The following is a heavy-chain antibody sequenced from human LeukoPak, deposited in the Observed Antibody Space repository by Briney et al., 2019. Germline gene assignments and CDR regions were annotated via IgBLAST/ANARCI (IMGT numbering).Heavy chain of an antibody. V-gene: IGHV1-24*01. CDR2: FDPEDGET. J-gene: IGHJ4*02. CDR3: ATRQSGSYYGPMRGLDY. Sequence: ASLKVSCKVSGYTLTELSMHWVRQAPGKGVEWMGGFDPEDGETNYAQKFQGRVTMTEDTSTDTAYMELSSLRSEDTAVYYCATRQSGSYYGPMRGLDYWGQGTLVTVSS. CDR1: GYTLTELS. D-gene: IGHD1-26*01.